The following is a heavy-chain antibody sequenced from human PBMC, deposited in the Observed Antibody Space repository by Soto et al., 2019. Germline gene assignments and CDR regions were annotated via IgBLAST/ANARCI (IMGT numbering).Heavy chain of an antibody. CDR2: ISYDGSNK. V-gene: IGHV3-30*18. J-gene: IGHJ6*02. D-gene: IGHD3-9*01. CDR1: GFTFSSYG. Sequence: PGGSLRLSCAASGFTFSSYGMHWVRQAPGKGLEWVAVISYDGSNKYYADSVKGRFTISRDNSKNTLYLQMNSLRAEDTAVYYCAKDRVVGDYDILTGQATDYYYHGMDVWGQGTTVTVSS. CDR3: AKDRVVGDYDILTGQATDYYYHGMDV.